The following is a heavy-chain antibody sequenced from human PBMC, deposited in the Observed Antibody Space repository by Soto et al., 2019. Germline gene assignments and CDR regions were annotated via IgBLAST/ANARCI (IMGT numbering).Heavy chain of an antibody. J-gene: IGHJ5*02. Sequence: SETLSLTCAVYGGSFSGYYWSWIRQPPGKGLEWIGEINHSGSTNYNPSLKSRVTISVDTSKNQFSLKLSSVTAADTAVYYCARGLTIFGVVIIFSPYNWFDPWGQGTLVTVSS. V-gene: IGHV4-34*01. CDR2: INHSGST. CDR3: ARGLTIFGVVIIFSPYNWFDP. D-gene: IGHD3-3*01. CDR1: GGSFSGYY.